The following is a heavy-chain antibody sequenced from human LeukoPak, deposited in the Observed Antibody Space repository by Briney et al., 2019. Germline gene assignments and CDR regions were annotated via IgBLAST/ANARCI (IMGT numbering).Heavy chain of an antibody. D-gene: IGHD2-21*02. J-gene: IGHJ4*02. CDR2: IYYSGST. Sequence: SETLSLTCSVSGRSISSSSYYWSWIRQPPGKGLEWIGYIYYSGSTNYNPSLKSRVTISVDTSKNQFSLKLSSVTAADTAVYYCAGRREGGDLPLWGQGTLVTVSS. CDR3: AGRREGGDLPL. V-gene: IGHV4-61*01. CDR1: GRSISSSSYY.